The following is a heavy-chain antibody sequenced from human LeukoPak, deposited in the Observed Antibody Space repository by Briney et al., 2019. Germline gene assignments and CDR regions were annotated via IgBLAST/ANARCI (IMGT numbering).Heavy chain of an antibody. D-gene: IGHD1-7*01. J-gene: IGHJ3*02. Sequence: ASVKVSCKISGYTLTELSMHWVRQAPGKGLEWMGSFDPEDGERIYAQKFQGRATMTEDTSTDTAYMELSSLRSEDTAVYYCATDQSNYRDAFDIWGQGTMPTVSS. CDR3: ATDQSNYRDAFDI. V-gene: IGHV1-24*01. CDR2: FDPEDGER. CDR1: GYTLTELS.